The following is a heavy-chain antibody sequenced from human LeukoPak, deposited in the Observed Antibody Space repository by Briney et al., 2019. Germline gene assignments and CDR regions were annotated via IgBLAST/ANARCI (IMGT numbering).Heavy chain of an antibody. Sequence: SETLSLTCAVYGGSFSGYYWSWIRQPPGKGLEWIGEINHSGSTNYSPSLKSRVTISVDMSKNQFSLKLSSVTAADTAVYYCATGECSGGSCYSKRVLDYWGQGTLVTVSS. D-gene: IGHD2-15*01. CDR3: ATGECSGGSCYSKRVLDY. V-gene: IGHV4-34*01. J-gene: IGHJ4*02. CDR1: GGSFSGYY. CDR2: INHSGST.